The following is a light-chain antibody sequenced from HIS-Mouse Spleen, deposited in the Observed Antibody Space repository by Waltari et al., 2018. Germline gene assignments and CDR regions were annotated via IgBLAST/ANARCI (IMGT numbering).Light chain of an antibody. V-gene: IGLV2-14*01. Sequence: QSALTQPASVSGSPGQSITISCTGTSSDVGGYNYVSLYQQHPGKAPKLMIYEVSNRPSGCSNRFSGSKSGNTASLTISGLQAEDEADYYCSSYTSSSIWVFGGGTKLTVL. CDR1: SSDVGGYNY. CDR2: EVS. J-gene: IGLJ3*02. CDR3: SSYTSSSIWV.